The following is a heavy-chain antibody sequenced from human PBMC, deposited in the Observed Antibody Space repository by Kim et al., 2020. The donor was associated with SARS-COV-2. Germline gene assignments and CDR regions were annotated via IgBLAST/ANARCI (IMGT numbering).Heavy chain of an antibody. Sequence: SVKVSCKASGGTFSSYAISWVRQAPGQGLEWMGRIIPILGIANYAQKFQGRVTITADKSTSTAYMELSSLRSEDTAVYYCARGELHCSSTSCYGLYYYYYMDVWGKGATGTVSS. V-gene: IGHV1-69*04. J-gene: IGHJ6*03. D-gene: IGHD2-2*01. CDR1: GGTFSSYA. CDR2: IIPILGIA. CDR3: ARGELHCSSTSCYGLYYYYYMDV.